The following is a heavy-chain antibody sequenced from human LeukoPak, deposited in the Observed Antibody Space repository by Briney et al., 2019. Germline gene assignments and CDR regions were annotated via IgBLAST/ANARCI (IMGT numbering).Heavy chain of an antibody. J-gene: IGHJ4*02. D-gene: IGHD5-18*01. Sequence: GRSLRLSCAASGLTFRNYGMHWVRQAPGKGLEWVAVIWYDGSNKYYTDSVKGRFIVSRDNSKNTLYLQMNSLRAEGTAVYYCARRIQLWSRPFDYWGQGTLVTVSS. CDR2: IWYDGSNK. CDR3: ARRIQLWSRPFDY. CDR1: GLTFRNYG. V-gene: IGHV3-33*01.